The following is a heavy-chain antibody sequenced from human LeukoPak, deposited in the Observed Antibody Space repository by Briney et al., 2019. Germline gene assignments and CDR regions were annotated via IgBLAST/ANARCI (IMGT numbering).Heavy chain of an antibody. J-gene: IGHJ4*02. Sequence: PSETLSLTCAVSGGSISSSNWWSWVRQPPGKGLEWIGEIYHSGSTNYNPSLKSRVTISVDKSKNQFSLKLSSVTAADTAVYYCARAQQWLPSQFDYWGQGTLVTVSS. CDR1: GGSISSSNW. CDR3: ARAQQWLPSQFDY. V-gene: IGHV4-4*02. CDR2: IYHSGST. D-gene: IGHD6-19*01.